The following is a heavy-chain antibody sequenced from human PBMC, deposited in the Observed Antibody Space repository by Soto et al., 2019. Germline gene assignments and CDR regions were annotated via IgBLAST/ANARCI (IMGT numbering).Heavy chain of an antibody. V-gene: IGHV1-69*01. J-gene: IGHJ6*02. CDR1: GGTFSSYA. CDR3: ARDNPGMIFGVVRSIGMDV. D-gene: IGHD3-3*01. CDR2: IIPIFGTA. Sequence: QVQLVQSGAEVKKPGSSVKVSCKASGGTFSSYAISWVRQAPGQGLEWMGGIIPIFGTANYAQKFQGRVTINTDESTSTADMELSSLRFEDTAVYYCARDNPGMIFGVVRSIGMDVWGQGTTVTVSS.